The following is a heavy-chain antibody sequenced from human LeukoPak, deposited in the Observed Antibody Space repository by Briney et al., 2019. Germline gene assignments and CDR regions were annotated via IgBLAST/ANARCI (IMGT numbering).Heavy chain of an antibody. Sequence: ASVKVSCKASGYSITNNYMHWVRQAPGQGLEWMGVINPSGTGTSYAQKFQGRITMSRDTSTSTVYMELSRLRSDDTAVYYCARVGGYCSGGSCYFWGFDPWGQGTLVTVSS. CDR2: INPSGTGT. CDR1: GYSITNNY. D-gene: IGHD2-15*01. CDR3: ARVGGYCSGGSCYFWGFDP. J-gene: IGHJ5*02. V-gene: IGHV1-46*01.